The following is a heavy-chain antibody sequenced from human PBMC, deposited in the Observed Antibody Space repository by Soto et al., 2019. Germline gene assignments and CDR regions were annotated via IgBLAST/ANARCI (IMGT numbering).Heavy chain of an antibody. CDR3: ARWSAPLDAFDI. V-gene: IGHV3-33*08. CDR2: IWYDGSNK. Sequence: VQLLESGGGLVQPGGSLRLSCAASGFTFSSYAMSWVRQAPGKGLEWVAVIWYDGSNKYYADSVKGRFTISRDNSKNTLYLQMNSLRAEDTAVYYCARWSAPLDAFDIWGQGTMVTVSS. CDR1: GFTFSSYA. J-gene: IGHJ3*02.